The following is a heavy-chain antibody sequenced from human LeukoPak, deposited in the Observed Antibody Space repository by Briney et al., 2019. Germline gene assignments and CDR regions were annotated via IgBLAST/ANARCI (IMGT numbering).Heavy chain of an antibody. J-gene: IGHJ4*02. D-gene: IGHD6-19*01. CDR3: ARGLFQWPARIDY. V-gene: IGHV4-4*08. Sequence: SETLSLTCTVSGGSINNYCWSWIRQPPGKGLEWIGFFDNSGSTNYSPSLKSRVTISVDTSKNQVSLKLKSVTAADTAVYYCARGLFQWPARIDYWGQGTLVTVSS. CDR1: GGSINNYC. CDR2: FDNSGST.